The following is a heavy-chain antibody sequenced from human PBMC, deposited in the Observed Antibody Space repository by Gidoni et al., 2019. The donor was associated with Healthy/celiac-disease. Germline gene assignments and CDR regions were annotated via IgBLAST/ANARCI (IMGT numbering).Heavy chain of an antibody. V-gene: IGHV5-51*01. CDR1: GYSFTSYW. D-gene: IGHD3-10*01. CDR3: ARHGERQSGGAFDI. J-gene: IGHJ3*02. CDR2: LYPGDSDT. Sequence: EVQLVQSGAEVKKPGESLKISCKGSGYSFTSYWLGWVRQKPWKGLEWMVILYPGDSDTRYSPSFQGQVTISADKSISTAYLQWSSLKASDTAMYCCARHGERQSGGAFDIWGQGTMVTVSS.